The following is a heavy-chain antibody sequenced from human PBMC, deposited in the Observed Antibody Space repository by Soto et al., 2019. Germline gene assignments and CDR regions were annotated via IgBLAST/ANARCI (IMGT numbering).Heavy chain of an antibody. D-gene: IGHD4-17*01. CDR2: ISAYNGNT. Sequence: ASVKVSCKASGYTFTSYGISWVRQAPGQGLEWMGWISAYNGNTNYAQKFQERVTITRDMSTSTAYMELSSLRSEDTAVYYCAAGMTTVTTIDYWGQGTLVTVSS. CDR1: GYTFTSYG. CDR3: AAGMTTVTTIDY. V-gene: IGHV1-18*01. J-gene: IGHJ4*02.